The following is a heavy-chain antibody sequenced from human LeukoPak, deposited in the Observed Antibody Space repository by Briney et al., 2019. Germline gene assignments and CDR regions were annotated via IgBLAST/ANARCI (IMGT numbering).Heavy chain of an antibody. CDR2: ISGSGGST. CDR1: GFTFSSYA. CDR3: AKDLYDSSGYYPPNFDY. J-gene: IGHJ4*02. Sequence: GGSLRLSCAASGFTFSSYAMSWVRQAPGKGLEWVSAISGSGGSTYYADSVKGRFTISRDNSKNTLYLQVNSLRAEDTAVYYCAKDLYDSSGYYPPNFDYWGQGTLVTVSS. D-gene: IGHD3-22*01. V-gene: IGHV3-23*01.